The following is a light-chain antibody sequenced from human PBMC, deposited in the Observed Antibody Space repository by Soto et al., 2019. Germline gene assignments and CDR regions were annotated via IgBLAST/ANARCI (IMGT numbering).Light chain of an antibody. Sequence: QSVLTQPPSVSGAPGQRVTIPCTGSSSNIGADYDVQWYQQLPGTAPKLLIYDNSNRPSGVPDRFSGSKSGTSASLAITGLQAADEADYYCQSFDSSLSGWVFGGGTKLTVL. CDR3: QSFDSSLSGWV. CDR1: SSNIGADYD. J-gene: IGLJ2*01. V-gene: IGLV1-40*01. CDR2: DNS.